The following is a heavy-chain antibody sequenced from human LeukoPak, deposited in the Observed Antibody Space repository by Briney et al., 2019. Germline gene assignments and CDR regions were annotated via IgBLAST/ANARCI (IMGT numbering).Heavy chain of an antibody. CDR3: ARDCSSTSCYYGYGMDV. Sequence: PGGSLRLSCAASGFTFSSYSMNWVRQAPGKGPEWVSSISSSSSYIYYADSVKGRFTISRDNAKNSLYLQMNSLRAEDTAVYYCARDCSSTSCYYGYGMDVWGQGTTVTVSS. J-gene: IGHJ6*02. V-gene: IGHV3-21*01. D-gene: IGHD2-2*01. CDR1: GFTFSSYS. CDR2: ISSSSSYI.